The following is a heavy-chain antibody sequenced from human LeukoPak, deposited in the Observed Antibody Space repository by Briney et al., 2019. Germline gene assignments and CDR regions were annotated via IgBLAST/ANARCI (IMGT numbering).Heavy chain of an antibody. V-gene: IGHV3-48*01. CDR2: ISSSLNSI. CDR3: ARTLDYIDY. Sequence: GGSLRLSCAASGFTFSNYSMNWVRQAPGKGLEWVSFISSSLNSIYYADSVKGRFTISRDNAENSLYLHMNSLRAEDTAVYYCARTLDYIDYWGQGTLVTVSS. CDR1: GFTFSNYS. J-gene: IGHJ4*02.